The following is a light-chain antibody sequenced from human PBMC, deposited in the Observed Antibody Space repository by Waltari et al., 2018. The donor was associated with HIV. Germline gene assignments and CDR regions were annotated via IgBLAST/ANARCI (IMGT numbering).Light chain of an antibody. CDR3: SSYTANSRI. CDR2: DVS. CDR1: SSDVGGHNS. V-gene: IGLV2-14*03. J-gene: IGLJ2*01. Sequence: QSALTQPASVSGSLGQSITISCTGTSSDVGGHNSVSWYQQHPGKAPKLLISDVSNRPSGVSNRFSGSQSGNTASLTISGLQAEDEADYYCSSYTANSRIFGGGTRLTVL.